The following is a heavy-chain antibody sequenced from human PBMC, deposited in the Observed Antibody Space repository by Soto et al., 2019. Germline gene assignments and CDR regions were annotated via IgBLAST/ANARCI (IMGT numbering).Heavy chain of an antibody. D-gene: IGHD6-6*01. CDR1: GYTFTNYD. V-gene: IGHV1-8*01. Sequence: QVQLVQSGAEVKKPGASVKVSCKASGYTFTNYDVNWVRQATGQGLEWMGWMNPDSGNTGYARQFQGRVTMTRNTSISTDYMELSSLTSEDAAVYYCARSRGGSSASHDDWGQGTLVTVSS. CDR3: ARSRGGSSASHDD. CDR2: MNPDSGNT. J-gene: IGHJ4*02.